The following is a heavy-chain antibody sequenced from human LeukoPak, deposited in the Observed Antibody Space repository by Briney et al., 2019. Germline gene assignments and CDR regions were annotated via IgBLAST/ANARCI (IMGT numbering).Heavy chain of an antibody. V-gene: IGHV3-7*01. Sequence: GGSLRLSCAASGFTFSSYWMSWVRQAPGKGLEWVANIKQDGSEKYYVDSVKGRFTVSRDNSKNTVYLQMNSLRAEDTAVYYCARARRWLQFDFDYWGQGTLVTVSS. CDR3: ARARRWLQFDFDY. CDR2: IKQDGSEK. J-gene: IGHJ4*02. D-gene: IGHD5-24*01. CDR1: GFTFSSYW.